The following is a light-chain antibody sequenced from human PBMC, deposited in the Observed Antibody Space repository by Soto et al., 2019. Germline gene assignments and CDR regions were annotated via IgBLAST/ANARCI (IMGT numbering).Light chain of an antibody. CDR1: QSFSSNS. J-gene: IGKJ5*01. V-gene: IGKV3-20*01. Sequence: EIVLTQSPGTLSLSPGERATLSCRASQSFSSNSLAWYQQKPGQAPRLLIYGASNRATGIADRFSGSGSGADFTLTISRLEPEDFAVYFCQHHGGSITFGQGTRLEIK. CDR2: GAS. CDR3: QHHGGSIT.